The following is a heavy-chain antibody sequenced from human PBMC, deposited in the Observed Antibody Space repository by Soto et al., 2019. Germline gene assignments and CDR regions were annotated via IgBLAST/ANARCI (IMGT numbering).Heavy chain of an antibody. D-gene: IGHD3-10*01. J-gene: IGHJ4*02. CDR2: IYYSGST. CDR1: GGSISSSSYY. V-gene: IGHV4-39*01. Sequence: SETLSLTCTVSGGSISSSSYYWGWIRQPPGKGLEWIGSIYYSGSTYYNPSLKSRVTISVDTSKNQFSLKLSSVTAADTAVYYCARHVTYGSGSIPGFLVNYYFDYGGQGTLVTVSS. CDR3: ARHVTYGSGSIPGFLVNYYFDY.